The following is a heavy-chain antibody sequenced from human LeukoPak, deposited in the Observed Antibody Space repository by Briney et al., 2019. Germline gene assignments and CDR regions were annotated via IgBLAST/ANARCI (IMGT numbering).Heavy chain of an antibody. Sequence: GASVNVSCKASGYTFTGYYMHWVRQAPGQGLEWMGWINPNSGGTNYAQKFQGRVTMTRDTSITTAYMELSRLRSDDTAVYYCARVPYDSSGYLGEDWGQGTLVTVS. J-gene: IGHJ4*02. V-gene: IGHV1-2*02. CDR2: INPNSGGT. CDR1: GYTFTGYY. D-gene: IGHD3-22*01. CDR3: ARVPYDSSGYLGED.